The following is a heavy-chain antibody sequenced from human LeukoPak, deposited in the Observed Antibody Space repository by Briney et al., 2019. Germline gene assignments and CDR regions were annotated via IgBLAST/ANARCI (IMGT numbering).Heavy chain of an antibody. CDR1: DVSISSYY. CDR2: IHPSGST. D-gene: IGHD3-22*01. J-gene: IGHJ4*02. CDR3: ARVGYYDTSGYYYFDS. Sequence: SETLSLTCAVSDVSISSYYWSWIRQPAGKGLEWIGRIHPSGSTNYNPSLKSRVTTSVDMSKNHFSLRLSSVTAADAAVYYCARVGYYDTSGYYYFDSWGQGTLVTVSS. V-gene: IGHV4-4*07.